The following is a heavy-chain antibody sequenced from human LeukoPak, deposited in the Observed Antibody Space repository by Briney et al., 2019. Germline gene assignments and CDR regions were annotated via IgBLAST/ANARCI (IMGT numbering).Heavy chain of an antibody. CDR3: AKNYGSGSHYYYFDY. CDR1: GFTFSNYA. CDR2: ISGSGHST. Sequence: PGGSLRLSCAASGFTFSNYAMSWVRQAPGKGLEWVSGISGSGHSTYYADSVKGRFTISRDNSESTLYLQMNSLRAEDTAVYYCAKNYGSGSHYYYFDYWGQGTLVTVSS. D-gene: IGHD3-10*01. V-gene: IGHV3-23*01. J-gene: IGHJ4*02.